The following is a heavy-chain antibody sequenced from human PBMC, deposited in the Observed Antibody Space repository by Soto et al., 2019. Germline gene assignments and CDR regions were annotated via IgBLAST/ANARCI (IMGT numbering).Heavy chain of an antibody. CDR3: ARGGPPIDY. CDR2: INAGNSNT. D-gene: IGHD3-10*01. CDR1: GYTFTSYA. Sequence: ASVKVSCKASGYTFTSYAMHWVRQAPGQRLEWMGWINAGNSNTKYSQKFRGRVSITRDTSASTAYMELSSLRSEDTAVYYCARGGPPIDYWGQGTLVTVSS. V-gene: IGHV1-3*01. J-gene: IGHJ4*02.